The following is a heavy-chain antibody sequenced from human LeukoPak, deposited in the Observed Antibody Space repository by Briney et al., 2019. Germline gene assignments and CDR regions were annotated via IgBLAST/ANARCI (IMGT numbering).Heavy chain of an antibody. CDR3: ARDPYSGSYGNYYYYFMDV. D-gene: IGHD1-26*01. CDR1: RFTFSSYS. CDR2: ISSSGSYI. V-gene: IGHV3-21*01. Sequence: GSLRLSCAASRFTFSSYSMNWVRQAPGKGLEWVSSISSSGSYIYYADSVKGRFTISRDNAKNSLYLQMNSLRAEDTAVYYCARDPYSGSYGNYYYYFMDVWGKATTVTVSS. J-gene: IGHJ6*03.